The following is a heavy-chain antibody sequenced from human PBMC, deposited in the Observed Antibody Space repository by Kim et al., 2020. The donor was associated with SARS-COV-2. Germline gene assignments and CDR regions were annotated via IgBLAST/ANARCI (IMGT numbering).Heavy chain of an antibody. CDR1: RDTFISYY. J-gene: IGHJ6*02. D-gene: IGHD1-1*01. CDR2: IYPDDSAT. CDR3: ARPTSPYNFYGMDV. V-gene: IGHV5-51*01. Sequence: GESLKISCKGSRDTFISYYIAWVRQMPGKGLEWMGIIYPDDSATTYNPSFQDLVTISADQSISTAYLQLTSLKASDSAIYYCARPTSPYNFYGMDVWGQGTTVTVSS.